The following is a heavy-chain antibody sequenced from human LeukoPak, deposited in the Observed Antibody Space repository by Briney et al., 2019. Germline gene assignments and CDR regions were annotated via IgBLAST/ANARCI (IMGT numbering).Heavy chain of an antibody. CDR2: IYYSGST. J-gene: IGHJ4*02. CDR3: ARGGWYNDY. CDR1: VGSLSTYY. Sequence: SEPLSLTRTVSVGSLSTYYWSWIRQPPGKGLEWIGHIYYSGSTNYNRSLESRVTMSVDASKNHFSLRLSSGTAADTALYYCARGGWYNDYWGQGTLVTVSS. V-gene: IGHV4-59*01. D-gene: IGHD6-19*01.